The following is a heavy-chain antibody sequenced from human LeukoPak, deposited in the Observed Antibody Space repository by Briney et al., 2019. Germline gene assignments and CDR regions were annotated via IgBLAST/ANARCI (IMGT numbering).Heavy chain of an antibody. V-gene: IGHV3-23*01. CDR3: AYSSSDYYDSSGYYGGYYFDY. CDR1: GSTFSSYA. D-gene: IGHD3-22*01. CDR2: ISGSGGST. J-gene: IGHJ4*02. Sequence: PGGSLRLSCAASGSTFSSYAMSWVRQAPGKGLEWVSAISGSGGSTYYADSVKGRFTISRDNSKNTLYLQMNSLRAEDTAVYYCAYSSSDYYDSSGYYGGYYFDYWGQGTLVTVSS.